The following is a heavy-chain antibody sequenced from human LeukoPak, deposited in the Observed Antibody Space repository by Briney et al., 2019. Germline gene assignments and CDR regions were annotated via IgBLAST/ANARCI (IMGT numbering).Heavy chain of an antibody. CDR1: GGSFSGYY. CDR2: INHSGST. J-gene: IGHJ4*02. CDR3: ARQEEQVVVFDY. Sequence: SETLSLTCAVYGGSFSGYYWSWIRQPPGKGLEWIGEINHSGSTNYNPSLKSRVTISVDTSKNQFSLKLSSVTAADTAMYYCARQEEQVVVFDYWGQGALVTVSS. V-gene: IGHV4-34*01. D-gene: IGHD6-13*01.